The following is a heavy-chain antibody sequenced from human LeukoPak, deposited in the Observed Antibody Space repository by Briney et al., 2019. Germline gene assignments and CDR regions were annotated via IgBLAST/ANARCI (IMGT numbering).Heavy chain of an antibody. CDR2: INPNSGGT. V-gene: IGHV1-2*02. CDR1: GYTFTGYY. Sequence: GASVKVSCKASGYTFTGYYMHWVRQAPGQGLEWMGWINPNSGGTSYSQKFQGRVTMTRDTSISTAYMDLSKLRSDDTAVYYCAGDPTSSWETAFDIWGQGTMVTVSS. CDR3: AGDPTSSWETAFDI. D-gene: IGHD1-26*01. J-gene: IGHJ3*02.